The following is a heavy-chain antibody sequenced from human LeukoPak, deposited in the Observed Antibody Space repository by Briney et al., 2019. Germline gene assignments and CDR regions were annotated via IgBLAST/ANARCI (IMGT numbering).Heavy chain of an antibody. J-gene: IGHJ5*02. CDR1: GFTFSSND. CDR3: ATDAGHWFDP. V-gene: IGHV3-33*01. CDR2: IWYDGNNK. Sequence: GTSLRLSCAASGFTFSSNDMHWVRQAPGKGLEWVAVIWYDGNNKYYADSVKGRFTISRDNSKNTLFLQMNSLRAEDTAVYYCATDAGHWFDPWGQGALVTVSS.